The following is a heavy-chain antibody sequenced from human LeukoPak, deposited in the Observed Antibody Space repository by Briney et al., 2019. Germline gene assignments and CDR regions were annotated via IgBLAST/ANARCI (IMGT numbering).Heavy chain of an antibody. V-gene: IGHV3-30*04. CDR1: GFTFSSYV. J-gene: IGHJ4*02. Sequence: PGRSLRLSWAASGFTFSSYVMHWVRQAPGKGLECVAVISNDGSDKYYADSVKGRFTISRDNSKNTPYLQMNSPRAEDTALYYCARDGGYSRGWTYGAGDYWGQGTLVTVSS. D-gene: IGHD6-19*01. CDR3: ARDGGYSRGWTYGAGDY. CDR2: ISNDGSDK.